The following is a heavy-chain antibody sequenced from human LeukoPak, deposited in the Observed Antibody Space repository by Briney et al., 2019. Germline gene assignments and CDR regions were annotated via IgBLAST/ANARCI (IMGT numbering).Heavy chain of an antibody. Sequence: ASVKVSCKASGYTFSIYGFSWVRQAPGQGLEWMGWISAYNGNTNYAQKLQGRVTMTTDTSTSTAYMELRSLRSDDTAVYYCARGRFQHYDSSGPPRLDYWGQGTLVTVSS. V-gene: IGHV1-18*01. J-gene: IGHJ4*02. CDR1: GYTFSIYG. CDR2: ISAYNGNT. CDR3: ARGRFQHYDSSGPPRLDY. D-gene: IGHD3-22*01.